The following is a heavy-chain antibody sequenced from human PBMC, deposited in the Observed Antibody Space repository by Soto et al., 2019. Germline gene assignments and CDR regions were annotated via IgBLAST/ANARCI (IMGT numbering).Heavy chain of an antibody. J-gene: IGHJ5*02. Sequence: EVQLVESGGGLVQPGGSLRLSCAASGFTFSSYDMHWVRQATGKGLEWVSAIGTAGDTYYPGSVKGRFTISRENAKNSLYLQMNTLRAGDTAVYYFARGGGRVATPCFDPCGQGTLFTVSS. D-gene: IGHD5-12*01. V-gene: IGHV3-13*04. CDR1: GFTFSSYD. CDR2: IGTAGDT. CDR3: ARGGGRVATPCFDP.